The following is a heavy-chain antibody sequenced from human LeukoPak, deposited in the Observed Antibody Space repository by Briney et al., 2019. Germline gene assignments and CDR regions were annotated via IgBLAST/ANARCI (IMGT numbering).Heavy chain of an antibody. Sequence: GGSLRLSCSASGFTFRDSAMTWVRQAPGKGLEWVSLISFSGANSYYPDSVKGRFSVSRDNSKDTLYLQLSGLRADDTAIYYCARDMELSTWGPGTMVTVSS. CDR3: ARDMELST. CDR1: GFTFRDSA. CDR2: ISFSGANS. J-gene: IGHJ3*01. V-gene: IGHV3-23*01. D-gene: IGHD3-16*02.